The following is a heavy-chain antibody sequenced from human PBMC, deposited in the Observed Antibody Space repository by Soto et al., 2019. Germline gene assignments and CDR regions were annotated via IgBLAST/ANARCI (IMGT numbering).Heavy chain of an antibody. CDR3: ARFSVAGIDY. J-gene: IGHJ4*02. V-gene: IGHV4-4*02. Sequence: SDTLSLTYHISGRSIRTSNWWSWVRQPPGKGLEWIGEIYHSGSTNYNPSLKSRVTISVDKSKNQFSLKLSSVTAADTAVYYCARFSVAGIDYWGQGTLVTVS. CDR1: GRSIRTSNW. CDR2: IYHSGST. D-gene: IGHD6-19*01.